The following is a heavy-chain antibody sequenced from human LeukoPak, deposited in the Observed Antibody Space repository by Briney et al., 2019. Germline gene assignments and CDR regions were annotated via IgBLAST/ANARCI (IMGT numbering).Heavy chain of an antibody. J-gene: IGHJ6*03. Sequence: PGGSLRLSCAASGFTFSSYWMHWVRQAPGKGLVWVSRINSDGSSTSYADSVKGRFTISRDNAKNTLYLQMNSLRAEDTAVYYCAREGNWNHHYYYYMDVWGKGTTVTVSS. CDR1: GFTFSSYW. V-gene: IGHV3-74*01. CDR3: AREGNWNHHYYYYMDV. CDR2: INSDGSST. D-gene: IGHD1-14*01.